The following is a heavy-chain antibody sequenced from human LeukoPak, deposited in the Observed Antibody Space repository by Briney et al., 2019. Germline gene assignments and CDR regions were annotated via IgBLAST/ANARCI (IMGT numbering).Heavy chain of an antibody. D-gene: IGHD3-3*01. Sequence: PSQTLSLTCTVTAGSISTYDYYWSWIRQPPGKGLEWIGYMYYSGTTYCNPSLKSRVTMSVDTSKNQFSLKLSSVIAADTAMYYCARDPYDFWSGFHWFDPWGQGTLVTVSS. CDR1: AGSISTYDYY. CDR2: MYYSGTT. CDR3: ARDPYDFWSGFHWFDP. J-gene: IGHJ5*02. V-gene: IGHV4-30-4*08.